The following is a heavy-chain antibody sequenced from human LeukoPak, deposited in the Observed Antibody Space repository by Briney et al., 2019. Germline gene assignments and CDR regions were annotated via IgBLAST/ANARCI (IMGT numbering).Heavy chain of an antibody. CDR3: ARGRGIQLWRFDY. CDR2: ISGSGDST. CDR1: GFTFSNYA. D-gene: IGHD5-18*01. Sequence: GGSLRLSCAASGFTFSNYAMSWVRQAPGKGLEWVSAISGSGDSTYYADSVRGRSTISRDNSKNTLFLQMNSLRAEDTAVYYCARGRGIQLWRFDYWGQGTLVTVSS. V-gene: IGHV3-23*01. J-gene: IGHJ4*02.